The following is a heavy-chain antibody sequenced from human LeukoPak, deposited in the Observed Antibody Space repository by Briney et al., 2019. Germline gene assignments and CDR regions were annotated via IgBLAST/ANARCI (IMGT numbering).Heavy chain of an antibody. CDR3: ARDWAKLRYFDWFKTDAFDI. CDR1: GFTFSSYW. D-gene: IGHD3-9*01. V-gene: IGHV3-7*01. CDR2: IKQDGSEK. J-gene: IGHJ3*02. Sequence: GGSLRLPCAASGFTFSSYWMSWVRQAPGKGLEWVANIKQDGSEKYYVDSVKGRFTISRDNAKNSLYLQMNSLRAEDTAVYYCARDWAKLRYFDWFKTDAFDIWGQGTMVTVSS.